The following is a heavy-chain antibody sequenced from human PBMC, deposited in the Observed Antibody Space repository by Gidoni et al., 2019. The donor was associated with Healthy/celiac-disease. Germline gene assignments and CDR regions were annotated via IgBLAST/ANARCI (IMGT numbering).Heavy chain of an antibody. CDR1: GGSFSGYY. D-gene: IGHD2-2*02. CDR2: INHSGST. V-gene: IGHV4-34*01. CDR3: ARGRYCSSTSCYIFRLSGNWFDP. Sequence: QVQLQQWGAGLLTPSETLSLTCAVYGGSFSGYYWRWIRQPPGKGLEWIGEINHSGSTNYNPSIKSRVTISVDTSKNQFSLKLSSVTAADTAVYYCARGRYCSSTSCYIFRLSGNWFDPWGQGTLVTVSS. J-gene: IGHJ5*02.